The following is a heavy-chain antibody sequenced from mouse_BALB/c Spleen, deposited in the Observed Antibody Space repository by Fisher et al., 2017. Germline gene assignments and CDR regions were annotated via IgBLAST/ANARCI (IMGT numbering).Heavy chain of an antibody. V-gene: IGHV1-77*01. CDR3: ARGTGTGAMDY. D-gene: IGHD4-1*01. Sequence: KFKGKATLTADKSSSTAYMQLRSLTSEDSAVYYCARGTGTGAMDYWGQGTSVTVSS. J-gene: IGHJ4*01.